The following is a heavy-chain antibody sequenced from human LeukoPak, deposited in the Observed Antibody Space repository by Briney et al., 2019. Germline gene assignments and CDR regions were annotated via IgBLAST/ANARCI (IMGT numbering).Heavy chain of an antibody. CDR1: GFTFSSYG. CDR3: AKGYWSGYSFDNWFDP. J-gene: IGHJ5*02. Sequence: GSLRLSCAASGFTFSSYGMHWVRQGPGKGLEWVAFIRYDGSNKYYADSVKGRFTISRDNSKNTLYLQMNSLRTEDTAVYYCAKGYWSGYSFDNWFDPWGQGTLVTVSS. D-gene: IGHD3-3*01. V-gene: IGHV3-30*02. CDR2: IRYDGSNK.